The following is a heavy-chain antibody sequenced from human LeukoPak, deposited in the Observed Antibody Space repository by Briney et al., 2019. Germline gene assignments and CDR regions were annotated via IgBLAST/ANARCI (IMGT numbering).Heavy chain of an antibody. CDR2: LDHSGST. D-gene: IGHD2-2*02. CDR1: GYSISSGYY. Sequence: TETLSLTCIVSGYSISSGYYWGWIRQPPGKGLEWVGNLDHSGSTYYNPSLRSRATISGDTSQNQFSLSLSSVTAADPAVYYCARECSSTTCYTRSFDPWGQGTLVTVSS. V-gene: IGHV4-38-2*02. CDR3: ARECSSTTCYTRSFDP. J-gene: IGHJ5*02.